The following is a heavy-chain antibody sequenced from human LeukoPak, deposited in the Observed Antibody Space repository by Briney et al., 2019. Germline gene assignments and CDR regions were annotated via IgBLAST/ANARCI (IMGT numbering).Heavy chain of an antibody. CDR2: ISSNGGST. Sequence: GGSLRLSCAASGFTFSSYAMHWVRQAPGKGLEYVSAISSNGGSTYYANSVKGRFTISRDNSKNTLYLQMGSLRAEDMAVYYCARMSGRADYWGQGTLVTVSS. CDR1: GFTFSSYA. V-gene: IGHV3-64*01. CDR3: ARMSGRADY. J-gene: IGHJ4*02. D-gene: IGHD6-25*01.